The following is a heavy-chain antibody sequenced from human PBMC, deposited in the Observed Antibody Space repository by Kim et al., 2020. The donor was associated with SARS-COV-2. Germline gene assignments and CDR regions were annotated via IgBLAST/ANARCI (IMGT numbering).Heavy chain of an antibody. CDR1: GDSVSSNSAA. D-gene: IGHD6-13*01. V-gene: IGHV6-1*01. CDR3: ARWSYGSSWRHFDL. Sequence: SQTLSLTCAISGDSVSSNSAAWNWIRQSPSRGLEWLGRTYYRSKWNLNYAVSVKSRITINPDASKNQFSLQLNSVTPEDTAVYYCARWSYGSSWRHFDLWGRGTLVTVSS. CDR2: TYYRSKWNL. J-gene: IGHJ2*01.